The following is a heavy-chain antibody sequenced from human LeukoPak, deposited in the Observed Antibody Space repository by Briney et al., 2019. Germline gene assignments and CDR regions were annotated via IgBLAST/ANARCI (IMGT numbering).Heavy chain of an antibody. Sequence: GGSLRLSCGASGFTFSSYAMSWVRQAPGKGLEWVSAISGSGGSTYYADSVKGRFTISRDNSKNTLYLQMNSLRAEDTAVYYCAKDSPAYYYDSSGYYYFDYWGQGTLVTVSS. J-gene: IGHJ4*02. V-gene: IGHV3-23*01. D-gene: IGHD3-22*01. CDR2: ISGSGGST. CDR3: AKDSPAYYYDSSGYYYFDY. CDR1: GFTFSSYA.